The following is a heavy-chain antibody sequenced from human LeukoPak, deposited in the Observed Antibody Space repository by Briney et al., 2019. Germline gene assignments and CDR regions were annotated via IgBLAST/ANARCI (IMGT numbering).Heavy chain of an antibody. J-gene: IGHJ4*02. D-gene: IGHD6-13*01. CDR3: AREFNSSTWRPLDY. CDR1: GGSFSGYY. CDR2: INHSGST. V-gene: IGHV4-34*01. Sequence: SETLSLTCAVYGGSFSGYYWSWIRQPPGKGLEWIGEINHSGSTNYNPSLKSRVTISVDTSKNQFSLKLSSVTAADTAVYYCAREFNSSTWRPLDYWGQGSLVTVSS.